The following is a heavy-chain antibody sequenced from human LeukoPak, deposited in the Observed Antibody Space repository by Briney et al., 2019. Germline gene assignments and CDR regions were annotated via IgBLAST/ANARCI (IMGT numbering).Heavy chain of an antibody. Sequence: PGGSLRLSCTASGFTFSTYAMTWVRQAPGKGLKWVSVISHGGDSAWYADSVKGRFTISRDNSKSTLFLQMNSLRADDTAIYYCAKGVRLWFAFYFDYWGQGTLVTVSS. CDR1: GFTFSTYA. CDR3: AKGVRLWFAFYFDY. CDR2: ISHGGDSA. D-gene: IGHD3-10*01. V-gene: IGHV3-23*01. J-gene: IGHJ4*02.